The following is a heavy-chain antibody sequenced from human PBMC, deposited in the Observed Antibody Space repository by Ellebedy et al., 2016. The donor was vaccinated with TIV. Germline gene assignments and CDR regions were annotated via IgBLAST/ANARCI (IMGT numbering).Heavy chain of an antibody. CDR1: GFTFSSYG. V-gene: IGHV3-30*03. J-gene: IGHJ4*02. CDR2: ISYDGSNK. D-gene: IGHD6-13*01. Sequence: GESLKISCAASGFTFSSYGMHWVRQAPGKGLEWVAVISYDGSNKYYADSVKGRFTISRDNAKNSLYLQMNSLRDEDTAVYYCARGRVIAAAGKRFPDYWGQGTLVTVSS. CDR3: ARGRVIAAAGKRFPDY.